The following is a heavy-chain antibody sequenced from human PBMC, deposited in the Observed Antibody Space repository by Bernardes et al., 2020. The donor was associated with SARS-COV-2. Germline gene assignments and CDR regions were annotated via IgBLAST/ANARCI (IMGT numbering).Heavy chain of an antibody. J-gene: IGHJ6*02. D-gene: IGHD3-9*01. CDR3: ATDQRYYDILTGRTYYYGMDV. V-gene: IGHV1-24*01. CDR1: GYTLPELS. Sequence: VQATRKVSGYTLPELSMHWVRQAPGKELEWMGGFDPDDGETHYAQKFQGRVTMTEDTSTDTAYMELSSLRSEDTAVYYCATDQRYYDILTGRTYYYGMDVWGQGTTVTGSS. CDR2: FDPDDGET.